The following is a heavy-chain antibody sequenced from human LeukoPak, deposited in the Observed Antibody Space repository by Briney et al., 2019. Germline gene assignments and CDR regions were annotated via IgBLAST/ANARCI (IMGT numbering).Heavy chain of an antibody. Sequence: ASVKASCKASGGTFSSYAISWVRQAPGQGLEWMGRIIPILGIANYAQKFQGRVTITADKSTSTAYMELSCLRSEDTAVYYCARDRIAAAARDFDYWGQGTLVTVSS. CDR1: GGTFSSYA. CDR3: ARDRIAAAARDFDY. J-gene: IGHJ4*02. D-gene: IGHD6-13*01. CDR2: IIPILGIA. V-gene: IGHV1-69*04.